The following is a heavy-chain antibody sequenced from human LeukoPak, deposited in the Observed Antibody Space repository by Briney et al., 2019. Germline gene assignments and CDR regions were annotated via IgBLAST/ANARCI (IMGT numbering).Heavy chain of an antibody. D-gene: IGHD1-26*01. CDR2: INPSGGST. CDR1: GYTFTSYY. Sequence: ASVKVSCKASGYTFTSYYMHWVRQAPGQGLEWMGIINPSGGSTSYAQKFQGRVTMTRDMSTSTVYMELSSLRSEDTAVYYCARQSGSYYYFDYWGQGTLVTVSS. CDR3: ARQSGSYYYFDY. J-gene: IGHJ4*02. V-gene: IGHV1-46*01.